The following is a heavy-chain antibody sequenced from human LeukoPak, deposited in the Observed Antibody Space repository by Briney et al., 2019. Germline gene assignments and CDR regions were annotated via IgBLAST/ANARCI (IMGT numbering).Heavy chain of an antibody. CDR1: GYTFTGYY. D-gene: IGHD3-22*01. CDR3: ACPYYYDSSGYYHPFDY. V-gene: IGHV1-2*02. Sequence: ASVKVSCKASGYTFTGYYMHWVRQAPGQGVEWMGWINPNSGGTNYAQKFQGRVTMTRDTSIITAYMELSRLRSDDTAVYYCACPYYYDSSGYYHPFDYWGQGTLVTVSS. J-gene: IGHJ4*02. CDR2: INPNSGGT.